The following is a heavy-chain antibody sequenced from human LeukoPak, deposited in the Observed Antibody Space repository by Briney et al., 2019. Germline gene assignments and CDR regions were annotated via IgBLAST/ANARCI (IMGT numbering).Heavy chain of an antibody. J-gene: IGHJ6*03. CDR1: GGTFSSYA. V-gene: IGHV1-69*05. D-gene: IGHD2-21*02. CDR2: IIPIFGTA. Sequence: SVKVSCKASGGTFSSYAISWVRQAPGQGLEWMGRIIPIFGTANYAQKFQGRVTITTDESTSTAYMELSSLRSEDTAVYYCARMHIVVVTANYYMDVWGKGTTVTVSS. CDR3: ARMHIVVVTANYYMDV.